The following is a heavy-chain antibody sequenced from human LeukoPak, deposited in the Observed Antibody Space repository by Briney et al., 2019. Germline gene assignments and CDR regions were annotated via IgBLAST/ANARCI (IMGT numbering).Heavy chain of an antibody. J-gene: IGHJ4*02. CDR1: GFTFSGSA. CDR3: ARHFSGVTGYTYGRGIDY. V-gene: IGHV3-7*01. D-gene: IGHD5-18*01. Sequence: GGSLRLSCAASGFTFSGSAMHWVRQAPGKGLEWVANIKKDGSEKYYVDSVKGRFTISRDNAKKSLYLQMNSLRAEDTAVYYCARHFSGVTGYTYGRGIDYWGQGTLVTVSS. CDR2: IKKDGSEK.